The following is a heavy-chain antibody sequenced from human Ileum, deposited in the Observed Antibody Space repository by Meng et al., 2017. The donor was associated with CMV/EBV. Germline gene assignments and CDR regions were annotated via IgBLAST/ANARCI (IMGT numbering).Heavy chain of an antibody. CDR1: GYNFDIYA. CDR2: VSGENGDK. D-gene: IGHD4-17*01. J-gene: IGHJ4*02. Sequence: CKASGYNFDIYAITWVRQAPGQGLEWVGWVSGENGDKNYGQKLQDRVTVTADTFTKTAYMEMRSLRSDDSAMYYCARAGAAVTTNFDFWGQGTLVTVSS. V-gene: IGHV1-18*01. CDR3: ARAGAAVTTNFDF.